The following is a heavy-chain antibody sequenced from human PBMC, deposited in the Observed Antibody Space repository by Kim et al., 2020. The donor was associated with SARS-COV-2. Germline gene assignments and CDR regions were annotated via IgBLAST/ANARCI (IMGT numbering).Heavy chain of an antibody. Sequence: ADAVTGRFTITRENAKNSLYLQMNSLGAEDTALYYCAKDIGYSSGLVDVWGQGTTVTVSS. J-gene: IGHJ6*02. CDR3: AKDIGYSSGLVDV. V-gene: IGHV3-9*01. D-gene: IGHD6-19*01.